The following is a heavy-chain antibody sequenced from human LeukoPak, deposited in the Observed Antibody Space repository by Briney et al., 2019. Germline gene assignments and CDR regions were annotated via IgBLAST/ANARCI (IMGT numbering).Heavy chain of an antibody. D-gene: IGHD2-15*01. Sequence: SGPTLVNPTQTLTLTCTFSGFSLSTSGVGVGWIRQPPGKALEWLALIYWNDDKRYSPSLKSRLTITKDTSKNQVVLTMTNMDPVDTATYYCAHTPEWGCSGGSCYSGRGSLFDLWGRGTLVTVSS. J-gene: IGHJ2*01. CDR3: AHTPEWGCSGGSCYSGRGSLFDL. CDR2: IYWNDDK. V-gene: IGHV2-5*01. CDR1: GFSLSTSGVG.